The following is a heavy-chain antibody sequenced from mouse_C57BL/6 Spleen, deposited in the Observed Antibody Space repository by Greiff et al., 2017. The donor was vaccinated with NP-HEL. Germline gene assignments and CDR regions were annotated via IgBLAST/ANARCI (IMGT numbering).Heavy chain of an antibody. J-gene: IGHJ2*01. CDR3: TRGYYGSPLFDY. Sequence: EVKVEESGGGLVQPGGSMKLSCAASGFTFSDAWMDWVRQSPEKGLEWVAEIRNKANNHATYYDESVKGRFTISRDDSKSSVYLQMNSLRAEDTVIDYCTRGYYGSPLFDYWGQGTTLTVSS. CDR2: IRNKANNHAT. D-gene: IGHD1-1*01. V-gene: IGHV6-6*01. CDR1: GFTFSDAW.